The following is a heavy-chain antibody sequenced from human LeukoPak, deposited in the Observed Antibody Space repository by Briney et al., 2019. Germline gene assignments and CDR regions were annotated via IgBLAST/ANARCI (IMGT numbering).Heavy chain of an antibody. CDR2: INWNGGST. J-gene: IGHJ4*02. Sequence: PGGSLRLSCAASGFTFDDYGMSWVRQAPGKGLEWVSGINWNGGSTGYADSVKGRFTISRDNSKNTLYLQMNSLRAEDTAVYYCAKETVVATMESYDYWGQGTLVTVSS. CDR3: AKETVVATMESYDY. V-gene: IGHV3-20*04. D-gene: IGHD5-12*01. CDR1: GFTFDDYG.